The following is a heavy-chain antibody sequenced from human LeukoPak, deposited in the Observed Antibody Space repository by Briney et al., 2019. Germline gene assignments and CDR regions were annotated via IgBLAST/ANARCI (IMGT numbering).Heavy chain of an antibody. V-gene: IGHV3-21*01. Sequence: GGSLRLSCAASGFTVSSNYMSWVRQAPGKGLEWVSSISSSSSYIYYADSVKGRFTISRDNAKNSLYLQMNSLRAEDTAVYYCARGTSGKAGYYFDYWGQGTLVTVSS. D-gene: IGHD3-10*01. J-gene: IGHJ4*02. CDR1: GFTVSSNY. CDR2: ISSSSSYI. CDR3: ARGTSGKAGYYFDY.